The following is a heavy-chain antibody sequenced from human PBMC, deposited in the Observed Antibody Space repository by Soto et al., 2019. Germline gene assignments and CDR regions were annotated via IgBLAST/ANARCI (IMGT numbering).Heavy chain of an antibody. CDR2: IYYSGST. J-gene: IGHJ3*02. Sequence: QVQLQESGPGLVKPWETLSLTCTVSGGSINNYYWSYIRQPPGKGLEWIGYIYYSGSTNYNPSLKSRVTISVDTSKNQFSLNLSSVTAADTAVYYCARGVLGFGGHEAFDIWGQGTMVTVSS. CDR3: ARGVLGFGGHEAFDI. D-gene: IGHD3-10*01. V-gene: IGHV4-59*01. CDR1: GGSINNYY.